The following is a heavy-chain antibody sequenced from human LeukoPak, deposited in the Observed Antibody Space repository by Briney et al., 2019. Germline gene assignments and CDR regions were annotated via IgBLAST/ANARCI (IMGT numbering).Heavy chain of an antibody. V-gene: IGHV3-23*01. CDR2: ISESGSGT. CDR1: GLTFSRYA. J-gene: IGHJ4*02. Sequence: TGGSPRLSCAVSGLTFSRYAMSWVRQAPGKGLEWVSAISESGSGTYYADSVKGRFTISRDNSKDTLSLQMNSLRAEDTAVYYCAKDIAQGYTFGSIEQDYWGQGTLVTVSS. CDR3: AKDIAQGYTFGSIEQDY. D-gene: IGHD5-18*01.